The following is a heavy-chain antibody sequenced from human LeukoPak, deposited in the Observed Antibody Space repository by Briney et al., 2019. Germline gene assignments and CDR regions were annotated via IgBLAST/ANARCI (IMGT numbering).Heavy chain of an antibody. J-gene: IGHJ4*02. Sequence: GGSLRLSCGASGFTFSSYWMHWVRQAPGKGLVWVSRTSSDGTATTYADSVKGRLTMSRDNAKHTLYLQMNSLRAEDTAVYYCAREVSVGLGFDYWGQGTLVTVSS. CDR2: TSSDGTAT. D-gene: IGHD1-26*01. CDR1: GFTFSSYW. V-gene: IGHV3-74*01. CDR3: AREVSVGLGFDY.